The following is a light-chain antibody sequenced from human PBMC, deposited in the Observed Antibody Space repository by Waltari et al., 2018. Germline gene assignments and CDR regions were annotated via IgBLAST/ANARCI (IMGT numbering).Light chain of an antibody. J-gene: IGKJ4*01. CDR3: QQYDISPLT. V-gene: IGKV3-20*01. CDR1: QSLGTF. CDR2: GAS. Sequence: EIVLTQSPGTLSLSPGERVTLSCRASQSLGTFLAWYQQKPGQAPTLLIYGASSRATGIPDRFSGSGSGTDFSLTISSLEPEDFAVYYCQQYDISPLTFGGGTKVEIK.